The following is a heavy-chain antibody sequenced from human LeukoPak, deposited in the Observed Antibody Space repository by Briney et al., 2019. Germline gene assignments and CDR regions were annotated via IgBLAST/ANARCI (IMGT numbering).Heavy chain of an antibody. Sequence: SGGSLRLSCAASGFTFSSYWMSWVRQTPGKGLEWVANIKQDGSEKYYVDSVKGRFTISRDNAKNSLYLQMNSLRAEDTAVYYCARDLRGQRYNYAYVDYWGQGTLVTVSS. D-gene: IGHD5-18*01. V-gene: IGHV3-7*01. CDR1: GFTFSSYW. J-gene: IGHJ4*02. CDR3: ARDLRGQRYNYAYVDY. CDR2: IKQDGSEK.